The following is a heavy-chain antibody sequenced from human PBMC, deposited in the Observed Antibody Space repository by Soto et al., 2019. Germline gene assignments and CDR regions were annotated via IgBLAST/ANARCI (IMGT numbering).Heavy chain of an antibody. CDR1: GFTFNSYA. V-gene: IGHV3-23*01. CDR3: AKFGFGGGTTPPADY. D-gene: IGHD1-7*01. CDR2: ISGSGGST. J-gene: IGHJ4*02. Sequence: EVQLLESGGGLVQPGGSLRLSCAASGFTFNSYAMSWVRQAPGKGLEWVSAISGSGGSTYYADSVKGRFTISRDNSKNTLYLQMNSLRAEDTAVYYCAKFGFGGGTTPPADYWGQGTLVTVSS.